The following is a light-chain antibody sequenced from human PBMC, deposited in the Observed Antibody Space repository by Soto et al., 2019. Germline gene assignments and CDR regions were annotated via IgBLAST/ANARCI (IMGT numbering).Light chain of an antibody. CDR2: GNS. Sequence: QSVLTQPPSVSGAPGQRVTISCTGSSFNIGSGYDVHWYQQIPGTAPKLLIYGNSNRPSGVPDRFSGSKSGTSASLAITGLQAEDEADYYCQSFDSSLRGHVVFGGGTKVTVL. J-gene: IGLJ2*01. CDR1: SFNIGSGYD. CDR3: QSFDSSLRGHVV. V-gene: IGLV1-40*01.